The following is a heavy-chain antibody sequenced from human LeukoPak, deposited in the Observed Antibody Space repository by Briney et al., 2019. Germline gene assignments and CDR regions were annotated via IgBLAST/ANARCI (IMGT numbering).Heavy chain of an antibody. V-gene: IGHV4-4*07. D-gene: IGHD2-15*01. CDR2: IYTSGST. Sequence: ASETLSLTCTVSGGSISSYYWSWIRQPAGKGLEWIGRIYTSGSTNYNPSLKSRVTMSVDTSKNQFSLKLSSVTAADTAVYYCARDYRYCSGGSCSLDIPDYWGQGTLVTVSS. CDR3: ARDYRYCSGGSCSLDIPDY. CDR1: GGSISSYY. J-gene: IGHJ4*02.